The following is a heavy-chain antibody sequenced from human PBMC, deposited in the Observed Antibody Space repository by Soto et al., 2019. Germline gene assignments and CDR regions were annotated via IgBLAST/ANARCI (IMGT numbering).Heavy chain of an antibody. CDR3: ARGPGGSFDY. V-gene: IGHV3-13*01. CDR1: GFIFSSYD. Sequence: GESLKISCAVSGFIFSSYDMHWVRQAAGKGLEWVSGIGTAGDTYYPGSVKGRFTISRDNAKDSVYLQMNSLRVDDTAVYYCARGPGGSFDYWGQGALVTVSS. D-gene: IGHD1-26*01. CDR2: IGTAGDT. J-gene: IGHJ4*02.